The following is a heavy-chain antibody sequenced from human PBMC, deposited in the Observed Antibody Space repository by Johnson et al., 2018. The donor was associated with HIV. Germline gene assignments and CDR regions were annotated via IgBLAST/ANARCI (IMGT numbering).Heavy chain of an antibody. V-gene: IGHV3-23*04. CDR2: ISGSGGST. Sequence: VQLVESGGGLVQPGGSLRLSCAASGFTFSSYAMSWVRQAPGKGLEWVSAISGSGGSTYYADSVKGRFTVSRDNSKNTLYLQMISRRAEDTAVYYCARGWRGITMIDAFDIWGLGTMVTVSS. J-gene: IGHJ3*02. CDR1: GFTFSSYA. D-gene: IGHD3-22*01. CDR3: ARGWRGITMIDAFDI.